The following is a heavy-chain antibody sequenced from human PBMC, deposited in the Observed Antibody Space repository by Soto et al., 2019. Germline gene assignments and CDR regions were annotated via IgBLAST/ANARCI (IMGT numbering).Heavy chain of an antibody. CDR1: GFTFSSYA. Sequence: EVQLLESGGGLVQPGGSLRLSCAASGFTFSSYAMSWVRQAPGKGLEWVSAISGSGGSTYYADSVKGRFTISRDNSKNTLYLQMNRLRAEDTAVYYCEKVGWVKSALHDYWGQGNLVTVSS. D-gene: IGHD6-19*01. J-gene: IGHJ4*02. CDR3: EKVGWVKSALHDY. V-gene: IGHV3-23*01. CDR2: ISGSGGST.